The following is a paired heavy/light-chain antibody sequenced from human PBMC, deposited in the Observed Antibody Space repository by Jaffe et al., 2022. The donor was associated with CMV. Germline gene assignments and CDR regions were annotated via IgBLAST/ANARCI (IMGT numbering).Heavy chain of an antibody. D-gene: IGHD2-8*01. CDR2: IYSGGST. CDR1: GFTVSSNY. J-gene: IGHJ4*02. CDR3: AREWGYCTNGVCPYYFDY. V-gene: IGHV3-53*02. Sequence: EVQLVETGGGLIQPGGSLRLSCAASGFTVSSNYMSWVRQAPGKGLEWVSVIYSGGSTYYADSVKGRFTISRDNSKNTLYLQMNSLRAEDTAVYYCAREWGYCTNGVCPYYFDYWGQGTLVTVSS.
Light chain of an antibody. J-gene: IGKJ3*01. CDR2: AAS. CDR1: QGISSY. Sequence: AIRMTQSPSSFSASTGDRVTITCRASQGISSYLAWYQQKPGKAPKLLIYAASTLQSGVPSRFSGSGSGTDFTLTISCLQSEDFATYYCQQYYSYPLGTFGPGTKVDIK. V-gene: IGKV1-8*01. CDR3: QQYYSYPLGT.